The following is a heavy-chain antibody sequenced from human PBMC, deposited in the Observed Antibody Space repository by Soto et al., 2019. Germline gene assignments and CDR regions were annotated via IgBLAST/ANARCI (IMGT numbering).Heavy chain of an antibody. D-gene: IGHD1-1*01. CDR2: IYYSGSS. Sequence: SETLSLTCTVSGGSISGYYWSWIRQPPGKGLEWIAYIYYSGSSNSNPSLKSRVTISVDTSKNQFSLKLSSVTAADTAVYYCARHSNEYRKSIDYWGQGTLVTVYS. V-gene: IGHV4-59*08. CDR3: ARHSNEYRKSIDY. CDR1: GGSISGYY. J-gene: IGHJ4*02.